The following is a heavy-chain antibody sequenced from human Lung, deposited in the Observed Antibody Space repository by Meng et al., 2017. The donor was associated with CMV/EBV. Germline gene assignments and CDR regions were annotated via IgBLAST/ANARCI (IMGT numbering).Heavy chain of an antibody. CDR1: GFTFSSFA. CDR3: AKAYSGSWYREYYDY. CDR2: ITASGGST. J-gene: IGHJ4*02. D-gene: IGHD6-13*01. Sequence: GGSXRLXCAASGFTFSSFAMSWVRQAPGKGLEWDSAITASGGSTYYADSVKGRFTISRDNSKNTLYLQMNSLRAEDTAVYYCAKAYSGSWYREYYDYWGQGXLVTVSS. V-gene: IGHV3-23*01.